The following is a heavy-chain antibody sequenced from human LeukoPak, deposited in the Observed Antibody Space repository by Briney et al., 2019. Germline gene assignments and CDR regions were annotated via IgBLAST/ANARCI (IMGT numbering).Heavy chain of an antibody. J-gene: IGHJ4*02. CDR1: GGSLSGYW. CDR3: ARGPSERYYESSGYYYFDY. Sequence: ETLSLTCAVYGGSLSGYWWSWIRQAPGKGLEWIGEINHGGSTNYNPSLKSRVTISVDTSKNQFSLNLNSVTAAGTAVYYCARGPSERYYESSGYYYFDYWGQGTLVTVSS. D-gene: IGHD3-22*01. V-gene: IGHV4-34*01. CDR2: INHGGST.